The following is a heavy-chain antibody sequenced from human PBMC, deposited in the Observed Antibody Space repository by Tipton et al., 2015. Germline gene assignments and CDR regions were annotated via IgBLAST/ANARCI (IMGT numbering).Heavy chain of an antibody. CDR3: AREGGSWYFGVY. Sequence: SLRLSCAASGFTLDDYAMHWVRQAPGKGLEWVSGISWNSGSIGYADSVKGRFTISRDNAKNSLYLQMNSLRAEDTALYYCAREGGSWYFGVYWGQGTLVTVSS. D-gene: IGHD6-13*01. J-gene: IGHJ4*02. CDR2: ISWNSGSI. V-gene: IGHV3-9*01. CDR1: GFTLDDYA.